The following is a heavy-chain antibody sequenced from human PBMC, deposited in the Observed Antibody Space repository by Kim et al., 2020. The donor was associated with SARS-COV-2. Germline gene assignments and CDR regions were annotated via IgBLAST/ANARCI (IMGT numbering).Heavy chain of an antibody. CDR1: GFTFSSYS. Sequence: GGSLRLSCAASGFTFSSYSMNWVRQAPGKGLEWVSYISSSSSTIYYADSVKGRFTISRDNAKNSLYLQMNSLRAEDTAVYYCARDHDYVWGSYRGWGQGTLVTVSS. D-gene: IGHD3-16*02. CDR2: ISSSSSTI. J-gene: IGHJ4*02. CDR3: ARDHDYVWGSYRG. V-gene: IGHV3-48*04.